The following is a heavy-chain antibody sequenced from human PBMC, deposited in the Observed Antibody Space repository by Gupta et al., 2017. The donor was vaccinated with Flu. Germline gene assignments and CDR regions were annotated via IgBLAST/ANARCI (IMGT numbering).Heavy chain of an antibody. D-gene: IGHD2-15*01. V-gene: IGHV1-2*02. CDR3: SRDQKGYDTGPDK. Sequence: QVQLVQSGAEVKTPGASVKVSCKASGYTFTDFYIHWVRQAPGQGLEWVGWINPNSGETREAQKFQDRVTMTRDTAIANVDMELSGLRYDDAAVYYCSRDQKGYDTGPDKWGQGTLLTVSS. CDR1: GYTFTDFY. J-gene: IGHJ4*02. CDR2: INPNSGET.